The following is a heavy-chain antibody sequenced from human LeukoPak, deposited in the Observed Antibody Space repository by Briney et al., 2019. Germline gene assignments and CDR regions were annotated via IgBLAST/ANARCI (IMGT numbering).Heavy chain of an antibody. Sequence: GASVKVSCKASGCTFTSYGISWVRQAPGQGLEWMGWISAYNGNTNYAQKLQGRVTMTTDTSTSTAYMELRSLRSDDTAVYYCARDLESYSSSWYVDYWGQGTLVTVSS. D-gene: IGHD6-13*01. CDR1: GCTFTSYG. J-gene: IGHJ4*02. CDR3: ARDLESYSSSWYVDY. CDR2: ISAYNGNT. V-gene: IGHV1-18*01.